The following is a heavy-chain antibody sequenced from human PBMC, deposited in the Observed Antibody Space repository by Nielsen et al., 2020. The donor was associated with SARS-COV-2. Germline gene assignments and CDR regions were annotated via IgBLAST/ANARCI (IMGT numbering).Heavy chain of an antibody. CDR1: GFTVSSNF. J-gene: IGHJ4*02. CDR2: IYSGGST. CDR3: AKNTTMGAFDY. Sequence: GVLKISCAASGFTVSSNFMSWVRQAPGKGLEWVSVIYSGGSTYYADSVKGRFTISRDNSKNTLYLQMNSLRAEDTAVYYCAKNTTMGAFDYWGQGTLVTVSS. V-gene: IGHV3-53*01. D-gene: IGHD5-18*01.